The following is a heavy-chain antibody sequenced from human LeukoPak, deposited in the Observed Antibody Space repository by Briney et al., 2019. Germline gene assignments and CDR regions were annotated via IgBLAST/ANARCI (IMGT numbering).Heavy chain of an antibody. J-gene: IGHJ4*02. D-gene: IGHD3-10*02. V-gene: IGHV3-30*04. Sequence: PGGSLRLSCAASGFTFSSYAMHWVRQAPGKGLEWVAVISYDGSNKYYADSVKGRFTISRDNAKNSLYLQMNSLRAEDTAVYYCARSQKSRFGEVLRPFDYWGQGTLVTVSS. CDR3: ARSQKSRFGEVLRPFDY. CDR2: ISYDGSNK. CDR1: GFTFSSYA.